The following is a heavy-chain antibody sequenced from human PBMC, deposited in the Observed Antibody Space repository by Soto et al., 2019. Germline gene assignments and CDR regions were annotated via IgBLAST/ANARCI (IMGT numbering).Heavy chain of an antibody. Sequence: SVTLSLTCTVSGGSISSYYWSWIRQPPGKGLEWIGYIYYSGSTNYNPSLKSRVTISVDTSKNQFSLKLSCVTASDTAVYYCARELFGRSVWFDPWGPGTLVTVSS. CDR3: ARELFGRSVWFDP. J-gene: IGHJ5*02. CDR1: GGSISSYY. V-gene: IGHV4-59*01. CDR2: IYYSGST. D-gene: IGHD3-10*01.